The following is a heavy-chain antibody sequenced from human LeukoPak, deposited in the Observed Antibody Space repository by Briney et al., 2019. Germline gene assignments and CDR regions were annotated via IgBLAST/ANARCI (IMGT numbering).Heavy chain of an antibody. CDR3: AVRLLLRNRDY. Sequence: SETLSLTCAVYGVSFSGYYWSWIRQPPGKGLEWIGEINHSGSTNYNPSLKSRVTISVDTSKNQFSLKLSSVTAADTAVYYCAVRLLLRNRDYWGQGTLVTVSS. CDR2: INHSGST. D-gene: IGHD3-22*01. V-gene: IGHV4-34*01. CDR1: GVSFSGYY. J-gene: IGHJ4*02.